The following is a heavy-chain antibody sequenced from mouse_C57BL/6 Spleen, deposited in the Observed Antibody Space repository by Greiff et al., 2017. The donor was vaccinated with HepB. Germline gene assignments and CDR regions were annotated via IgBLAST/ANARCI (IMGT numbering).Heavy chain of an antibody. V-gene: IGHV1-82*01. Sequence: QVQLQQSGPELVKPGASVKISCKASGYAFSSSWMNWVKQRPGKGLEWIGRIYPGDGDTNYNGKFKGKATLTADKSSSTAYMQLSSLTSEDSAVYFCALDGGYAMDYWGQGTSVTVSS. CDR2: IYPGDGDT. J-gene: IGHJ4*01. CDR1: GYAFSSSW. D-gene: IGHD1-1*02. CDR3: ALDGGYAMDY.